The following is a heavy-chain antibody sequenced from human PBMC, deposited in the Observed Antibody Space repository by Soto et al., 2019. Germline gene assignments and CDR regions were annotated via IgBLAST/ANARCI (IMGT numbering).Heavy chain of an antibody. D-gene: IGHD6-6*01. Sequence: SETLSLTCAVYGGSFSGYYWSWIRQPPGKGLEWIGEINHSGSTNYNPSLKSRVTISVDTSKNQFSLKLSSVTAADTAVYYCARGRPRVAARGFDYWCQGTLVTVSS. J-gene: IGHJ4*02. CDR2: INHSGST. V-gene: IGHV4-34*01. CDR1: GGSFSGYY. CDR3: ARGRPRVAARGFDY.